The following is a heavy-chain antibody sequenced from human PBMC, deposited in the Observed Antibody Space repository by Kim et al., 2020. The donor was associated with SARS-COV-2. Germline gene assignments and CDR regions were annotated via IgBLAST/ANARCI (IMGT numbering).Heavy chain of an antibody. CDR2: IWYDGSNK. D-gene: IGHD6-13*01. CDR3: AREGSSWLSYYYYYGMDV. CDR1: GFTFSSYG. J-gene: IGHJ6*02. V-gene: IGHV3-33*01. Sequence: GGSLRLSCAASGFTFSSYGMHWVRQAPGKGLEWVAVIWYDGSNKYYADSVKGRFTISRDNSKNTLYLQMNSLRAEDTAVYYCAREGSSWLSYYYYYGMDVWGQGTTVTVSS.